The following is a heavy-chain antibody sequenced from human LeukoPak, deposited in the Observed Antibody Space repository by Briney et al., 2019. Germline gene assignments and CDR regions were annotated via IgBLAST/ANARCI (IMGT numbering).Heavy chain of an antibody. D-gene: IGHD2-21*01. Sequence: SGTLSLTCAVSGGSISSSNWWSWVRQPPGKGLEWIGEINHSGSTNYNPSLKSRVTISIDKSENQFSLKLNSVTAADTAVYYCARHGGHYQSDDWGQGTLVTVSS. V-gene: IGHV4-4*02. CDR3: ARHGGHYQSDD. CDR1: GGSISSSNW. J-gene: IGHJ4*02. CDR2: INHSGST.